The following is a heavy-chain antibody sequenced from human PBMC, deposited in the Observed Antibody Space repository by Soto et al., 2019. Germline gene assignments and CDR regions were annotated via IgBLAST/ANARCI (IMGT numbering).Heavy chain of an antibody. D-gene: IGHD3-3*01. CDR1: GGSISSGGYY. CDR2: IYYSGST. V-gene: IGHV4-31*03. CDR3: ARSKSRGYYPPVH. Sequence: QVQLQESGPGLVKPSQTLSLTCTVSGGSISSGGYYWSWIRQHPGKGLEWIGYIYYSGSTYYNPSLKSRVTISVDTSKNQFSLKLSSVTAADTAVYYCARSKSRGYYPPVHWGQGTLITVSS. J-gene: IGHJ4*02.